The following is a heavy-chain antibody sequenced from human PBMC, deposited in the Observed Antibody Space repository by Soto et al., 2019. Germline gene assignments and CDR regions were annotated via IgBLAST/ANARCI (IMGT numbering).Heavy chain of an antibody. CDR1: GFTFSSYG. CDR3: ARDVVFASGIVPKYGMDV. D-gene: IGHD2-8*01. V-gene: IGHV3-33*01. J-gene: IGHJ6*02. CDR2: IWYDGSNK. Sequence: GGSLRLSCAASGFTFSSYGMHWVRQAPGKGLEWVAVIWYDGSNKYYADSVKGRFTISRDNSKNTLYLQMNSLRAEDTAVYYCARDVVFASGIVPKYGMDVWGQGTTVTVSS.